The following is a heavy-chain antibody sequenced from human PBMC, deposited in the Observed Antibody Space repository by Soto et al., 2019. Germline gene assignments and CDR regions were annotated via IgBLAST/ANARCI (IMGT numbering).Heavy chain of an antibody. Sequence: GESLKISCKGSGYSFTSYWISWVRQMPGKGLEWMGRIDPSDSYTNYSPSFQGHVTISADKSISTAYLQWSSLKASDTAMYYCARSYSGYDSYFDYWGQGTLVTVSS. CDR2: IDPSDSYT. CDR3: ARSYSGYDSYFDY. CDR1: GYSFTSYW. J-gene: IGHJ4*02. D-gene: IGHD5-12*01. V-gene: IGHV5-10-1*01.